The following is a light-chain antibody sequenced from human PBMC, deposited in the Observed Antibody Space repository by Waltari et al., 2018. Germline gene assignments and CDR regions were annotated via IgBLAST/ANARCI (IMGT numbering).Light chain of an antibody. CDR2: DVS. CDR1: SSDIGGHNY. Sequence: QSALTQPASVSGSPGPSITIPCTGTSSDIGGHNYVSWYQQHPGKAPKLMIYDVSKRPSGVSNRFSASKSGNTASLTISGLQAEDEADYYCSSYTSSSTFGGGTKLTVL. CDR3: SSYTSSST. V-gene: IGLV2-14*01. J-gene: IGLJ2*01.